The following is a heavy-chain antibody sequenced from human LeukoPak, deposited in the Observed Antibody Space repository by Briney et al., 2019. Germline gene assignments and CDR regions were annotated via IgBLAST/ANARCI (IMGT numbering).Heavy chain of an antibody. CDR3: ARDLGTGYSDY. D-gene: IGHD3/OR15-3a*01. CDR2: ISAYNGNT. Sequence: ASVKVSCKASGGTFSSYAISWVRQAPGQGLEWMGWISAYNGNTNYAQKLQGRVTMTTDTSTSTAYMELRSLRSDDTAVYYCARDLGTGYSDYWGQGTLVTVSS. CDR1: GGTFSSYA. V-gene: IGHV1-18*01. J-gene: IGHJ4*02.